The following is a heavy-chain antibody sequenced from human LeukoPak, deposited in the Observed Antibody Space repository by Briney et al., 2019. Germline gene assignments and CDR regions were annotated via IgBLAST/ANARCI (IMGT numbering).Heavy chain of an antibody. Sequence: GGSLRLSCAASGFTFSSYTMNWVRQAPGKGLEWVSFISSSSSYVYYADSVKGRFTISRDNAKNSLYLQMNSLRAEGTAVYYCASRPNLSTYDYWGQGALVTVSS. CDR2: ISSSSSYV. V-gene: IGHV3-21*01. CDR3: ASRPNLSTYDY. CDR1: GFTFSSYT. D-gene: IGHD6-6*01. J-gene: IGHJ4*02.